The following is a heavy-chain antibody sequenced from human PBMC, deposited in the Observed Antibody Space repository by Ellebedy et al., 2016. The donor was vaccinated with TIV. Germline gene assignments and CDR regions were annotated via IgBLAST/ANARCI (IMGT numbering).Heavy chain of an antibody. J-gene: IGHJ4*02. CDR2: IKRDGSEK. Sequence: GESLKISCAASGFTFSNAWMSWVRQAPGKGLEWVANIKRDGSEKYYVDSVKGRFTISRDNAKNSLYLQMNSLRAEDTAVYYCASEHDASIDYWGQGTLVTVSS. V-gene: IGHV3-7*01. CDR3: ASEHDASIDY. D-gene: IGHD1/OR15-1a*01. CDR1: GFTFSNAW.